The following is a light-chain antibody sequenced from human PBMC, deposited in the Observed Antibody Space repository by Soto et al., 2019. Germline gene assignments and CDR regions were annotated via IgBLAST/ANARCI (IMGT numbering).Light chain of an antibody. CDR1: QSVSSNY. Sequence: EIVWTQSPGTLSLSPGERAALSCSASQSVSSNYLAWYQQKPGQAPRLLISGASSRATGIPDRFSGSGSGTDFTLTISRLEPEDFAVYYCQQYGSSRTFGQGTKVEIK. J-gene: IGKJ1*01. CDR2: GAS. V-gene: IGKV3-20*01. CDR3: QQYGSSRT.